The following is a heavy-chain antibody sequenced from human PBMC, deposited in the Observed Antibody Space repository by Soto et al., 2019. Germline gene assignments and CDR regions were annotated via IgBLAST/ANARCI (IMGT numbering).Heavy chain of an antibody. Sequence: QVHLVQSGAEVKMPGASVKVSCKASGFTFTSYAFTWVRQAPGQGLEWMGWISAYNGNTNYARNFRGRVTMTTASSTSTVYMELGSLTSDATAVYFCARDFTGGPPDGVDSWGQGTLVSVSA. CDR2: ISAYNGNT. V-gene: IGHV1-18*01. J-gene: IGHJ4*02. CDR1: GFTFTSYA. CDR3: ARDFTGGPPDGVDS. D-gene: IGHD1-26*01.